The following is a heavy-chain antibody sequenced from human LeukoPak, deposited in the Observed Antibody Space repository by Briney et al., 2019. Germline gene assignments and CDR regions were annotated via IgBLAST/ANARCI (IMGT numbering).Heavy chain of an antibody. D-gene: IGHD3-22*01. CDR2: IYTSGST. CDR3: ARVGAWYYYDSSGYFDQYYFDY. CDR1: GGSISSYY. Sequence: PSETLSLTCTVSGGSISSYYWSWIRQPAGKGLEWIGHIYTSGSTNYNPSLKSRVTMSVDTSKNQFSLKLSSVTAADTAVYYCARVGAWYYYDSSGYFDQYYFDYWGQGTPVTVSS. V-gene: IGHV4-4*07. J-gene: IGHJ4*02.